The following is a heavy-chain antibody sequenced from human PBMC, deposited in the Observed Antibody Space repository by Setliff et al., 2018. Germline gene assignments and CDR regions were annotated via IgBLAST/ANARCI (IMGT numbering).Heavy chain of an antibody. CDR3: ARGGYSYGYGTPKTFDY. D-gene: IGHD5-18*01. CDR1: GFTFSSYA. V-gene: IGHV3-30*04. Sequence: LRLSCAASGFTFSSYAMHWVRQAPGKGLEWVAVISYDGSNKYYADSVKGRFTISRDNSKNTLYLQMNSLRAEDTAVYYCARGGYSYGYGTPKTFDYWGQGTLVTVSS. J-gene: IGHJ4*02. CDR2: ISYDGSNK.